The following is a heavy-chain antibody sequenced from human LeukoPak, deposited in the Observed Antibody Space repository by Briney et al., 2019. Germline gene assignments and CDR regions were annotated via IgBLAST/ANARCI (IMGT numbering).Heavy chain of an antibody. J-gene: IGHJ3*02. D-gene: IGHD3-22*01. CDR3: ARDLSSYYDSSGYYFDI. CDR2: INPSGGST. CDR1: GYTLTELS. V-gene: IGHV1-46*01. Sequence: ASVKVSCKVSGYTLTELSMYWVRQAPGQGLEWMGIINPSGGSTSYAQKFQGRVTMTRDTSTSTVYMELSSLRSEDTAVYYCARDLSSYYDSSGYYFDIWGQGTMVTVSS.